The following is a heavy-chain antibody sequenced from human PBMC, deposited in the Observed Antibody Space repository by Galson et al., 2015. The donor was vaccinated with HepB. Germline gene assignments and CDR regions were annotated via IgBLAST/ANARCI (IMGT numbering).Heavy chain of an antibody. Sequence: SVKVSCKASGYTFTSYAMHWVRQAPGRRLEWMGWINAGNGNTKYSQKFQGRVTITRDTSASTAYMELSSLRSEDTAVYYCARDLFGYRGGAFDIWGQGTMVTVSS. CDR3: ARDLFGYRGGAFDI. CDR2: INAGNGNT. V-gene: IGHV1-3*01. D-gene: IGHD3-10*01. CDR1: GYTFTSYA. J-gene: IGHJ3*02.